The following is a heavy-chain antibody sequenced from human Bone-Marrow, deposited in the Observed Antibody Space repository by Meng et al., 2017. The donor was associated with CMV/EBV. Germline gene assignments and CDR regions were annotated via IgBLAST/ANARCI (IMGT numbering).Heavy chain of an antibody. CDR3: ARRGVGIRIDY. CDR2: IDHNGRT. V-gene: IGHV4-34*01. CDR1: GESFSGYY. Sequence: SETLSLTCAVYGESFSGYYWSWIRQPPGKGLEWIGEIDHNGRTNCNPSLKSRVVISIVTSKNQYSLKLNSGTAADTATNFFARRGVGIRIDYWGQGTLVTVSS. J-gene: IGHJ4*02. D-gene: IGHD1-26*01.